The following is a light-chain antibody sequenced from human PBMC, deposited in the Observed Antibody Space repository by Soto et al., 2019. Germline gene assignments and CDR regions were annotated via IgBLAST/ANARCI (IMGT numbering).Light chain of an antibody. CDR2: GAS. V-gene: IGKV3-15*01. CDR3: HQYNDWPLT. J-gene: IGKJ4*01. CDR1: QSVSTD. Sequence: EIVMTQSPATLPVSPGEGATLSCRASQSVSTDLAWYRQKPGQAPRLLIYGASSRAPDIPARFSGSGSGTEFTLTISRLQSEDFAVYYCHQYNDWPLTFGGGTKVEIK.